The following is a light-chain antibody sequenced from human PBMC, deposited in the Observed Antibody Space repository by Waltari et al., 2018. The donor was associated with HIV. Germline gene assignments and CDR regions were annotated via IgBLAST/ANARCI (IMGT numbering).Light chain of an antibody. Sequence: QSVLTQPPSASGTPGQRVTISCSGRSSNIGSNTVNWYQQLPGTAPKLLIYSNNQRPSGVPDRFSGSKSGTSASLAISGLQSEDEADYYCAAWDDSLSVVFGGGTKLTVL. V-gene: IGLV1-44*01. J-gene: IGLJ2*01. CDR1: SSNIGSNT. CDR2: SNN. CDR3: AAWDDSLSVV.